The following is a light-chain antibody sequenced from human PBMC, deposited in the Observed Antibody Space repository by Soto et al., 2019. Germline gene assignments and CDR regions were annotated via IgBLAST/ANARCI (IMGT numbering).Light chain of an antibody. CDR3: CSNAGTYTHAV. CDR2: DVT. Sequence: QSALTQPRSVSGSPGQSVTISCTGTSTDVGGYNYVSWYQHHPGKAPKLLIFDVTKRPSGVPDRFSGSKSGNTASLTISGLQAEDEADYFCCSNAGTYTHAVFGGGTKLTV. J-gene: IGLJ2*01. V-gene: IGLV2-11*01. CDR1: STDVGGYNY.